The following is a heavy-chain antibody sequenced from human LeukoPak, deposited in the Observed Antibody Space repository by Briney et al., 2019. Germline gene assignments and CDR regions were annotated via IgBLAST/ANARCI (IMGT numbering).Heavy chain of an antibody. CDR2: INHSGGT. D-gene: IGHD4-17*01. J-gene: IGHJ3*02. CDR1: GRSWSFNDYY. CDR3: ASLMTTVTYDVFDI. Sequence: PSETLSLTCAVYGRSWSFNDYYWNWIRQSQGKGLEWIGEINHSGGTHYHPSLKSRVTISVDTSKNQFSLRLRSVTAADTAVYHCASLMTTVTYDVFDIWGRGTIVTVSS. V-gene: IGHV4-34*01.